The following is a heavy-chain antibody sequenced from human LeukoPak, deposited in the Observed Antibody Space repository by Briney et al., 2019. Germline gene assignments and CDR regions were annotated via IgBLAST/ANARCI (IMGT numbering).Heavy chain of an antibody. CDR3: ARASHYYGSGSYSRYYFDY. Sequence: AASVKVSFKASGYTFTGYYMHWVRQAPGQGLEWMGWINPNSGGTNYAQKFQGRVTMTRDTSVSTAYMELSRLRSDDTAVYYCARASHYYGSGSYSRYYFDYWGQGTLVTVSS. V-gene: IGHV1-2*02. CDR1: GYTFTGYY. J-gene: IGHJ4*02. CDR2: INPNSGGT. D-gene: IGHD3-10*01.